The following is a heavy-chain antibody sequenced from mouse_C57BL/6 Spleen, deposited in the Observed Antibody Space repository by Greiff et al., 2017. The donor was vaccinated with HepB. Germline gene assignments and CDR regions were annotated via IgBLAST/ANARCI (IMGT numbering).Heavy chain of an antibody. CDR1: GYTFTSYG. J-gene: IGHJ4*01. Sequence: VQLVESGAELARPGASVKLSCKASGYTFTSYGISWVKQRTGQGLEWIGEIYPRSGNTYYNEKFKGKATLTADKSSSTAYMELRSLTSEDSAVYFCANRDYDGYYAMDYWGQGTSVTVSS. D-gene: IGHD2-4*01. CDR3: ANRDYDGYYAMDY. V-gene: IGHV1-81*01. CDR2: IYPRSGNT.